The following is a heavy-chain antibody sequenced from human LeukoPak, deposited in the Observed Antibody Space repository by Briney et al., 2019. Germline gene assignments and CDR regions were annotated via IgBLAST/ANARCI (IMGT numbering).Heavy chain of an antibody. Sequence: SVRVSCRASGGTFSSYAISWVRQAPGQGLEWMGGIIPIFGTANYAQKFQGRVTITADKSTSTAYMELSSLRSEDTAVYYCARDPSSAVVAATPGYFDYWGQGTLVTVSS. CDR3: ARDPSSAVVAATPGYFDY. CDR2: IIPIFGTA. D-gene: IGHD2-15*01. J-gene: IGHJ4*02. CDR1: GGTFSSYA. V-gene: IGHV1-69*06.